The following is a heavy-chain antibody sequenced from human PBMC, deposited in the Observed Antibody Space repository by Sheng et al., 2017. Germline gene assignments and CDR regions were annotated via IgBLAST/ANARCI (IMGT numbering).Heavy chain of an antibody. D-gene: IGHD4-17*01. V-gene: IGHV1-69*05. CDR2: ITPMFGTP. J-gene: IGHJ3*01. CDR3: ALLLGGHGDYAP. Sequence: QVQMVQSGAEVKKPGSSVKVSCKTSGGSFSSYALSWVRQAPGQGLEWMGGITPMFGTPNYAEKFQHRVTITTDASTTTAYMELTGLRSEDTAMYYCALLLGGHGDYAPWGQGTMVTVSS. CDR1: GGSFSSYA.